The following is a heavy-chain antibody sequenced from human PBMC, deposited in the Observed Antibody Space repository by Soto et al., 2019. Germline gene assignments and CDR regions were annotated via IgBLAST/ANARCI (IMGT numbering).Heavy chain of an antibody. D-gene: IGHD3-22*01. V-gene: IGHV5-51*01. Sequence: LGESLKISCKGSGYSFTSYWIGWVRQMPGKGLEWMGIIYPGDSDTRYSPSFQGQVTISADKSISTAYLQWSSLKASDTAMYYCARQYYDSSGYRPYYYYGMDVWGQGTTVTVSS. CDR3: ARQYYDSSGYRPYYYYGMDV. J-gene: IGHJ6*02. CDR1: GYSFTSYW. CDR2: IYPGDSDT.